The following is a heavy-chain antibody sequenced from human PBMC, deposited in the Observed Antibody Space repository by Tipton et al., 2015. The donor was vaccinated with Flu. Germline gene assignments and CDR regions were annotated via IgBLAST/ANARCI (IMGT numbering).Heavy chain of an antibody. CDR3: ARAGNPAAGKGGYYYYYMDV. CDR2: IYYSGST. CDR1: GGSFSGYY. D-gene: IGHD6-13*01. V-gene: IGHV4-59*07. Sequence: TLSLTCAVYGGSFSGYYWSWIRQPPGKGLEWIGYIYYSGSTNYNPSLKSRVTISVDTSKNQFSLKLSSVTAADTAVYYCARAGNPAAGKGGYYYYYMDVWGKGTTVTVSS. J-gene: IGHJ6*03.